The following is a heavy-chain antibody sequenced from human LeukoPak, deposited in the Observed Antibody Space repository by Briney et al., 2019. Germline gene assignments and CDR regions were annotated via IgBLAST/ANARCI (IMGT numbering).Heavy chain of an antibody. CDR1: GGSISSSSYY. CDR3: ARHETVRGVKYYFDY. CDR2: IYYSGST. D-gene: IGHD3-10*02. J-gene: IGHJ4*02. V-gene: IGHV4-39*01. Sequence: KPSETLSLTCTVSGGSISSSSYYWGWIRQPPGKGLEWIGSIYYSGSTYYNPSLKSRVTISVDTSKNQFSLKLSSVTAADTAVYYCARHETVRGVKYYFDYWGQGTLVTVSS.